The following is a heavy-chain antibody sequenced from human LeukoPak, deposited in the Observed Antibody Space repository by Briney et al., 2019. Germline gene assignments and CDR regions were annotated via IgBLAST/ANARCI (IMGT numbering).Heavy chain of an antibody. V-gene: IGHV4-34*01. Sequence: SETLSLTCAVYGGPFSGYYWSWIRQPPGKGLGWIGEINHSGSTNYNPSLKSRVTISVDTSKNQFSLKLSSVTAADTAVYYCARGNGYRDFDYWGQGTLVTVSS. CDR1: GGPFSGYY. J-gene: IGHJ4*02. CDR3: ARGNGYRDFDY. CDR2: INHSGST. D-gene: IGHD5-18*01.